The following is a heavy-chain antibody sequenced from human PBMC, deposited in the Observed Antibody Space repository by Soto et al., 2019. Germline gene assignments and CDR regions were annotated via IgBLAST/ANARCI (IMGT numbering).Heavy chain of an antibody. Sequence: SETLSLTCTVSGGSISSPNFYWSWIRQHPGKGLEWIGHIYYNGTTYYNPTLKSRVSISVDTSKNQFSLKLSSVTAADTAVYYFARRTGSSTYYFDYWGQGALVTV. CDR3: ARRTGSSTYYFDY. CDR1: GGSISSPNFY. CDR2: IYYNGTT. V-gene: IGHV4-31*03. D-gene: IGHD6-6*01. J-gene: IGHJ4*02.